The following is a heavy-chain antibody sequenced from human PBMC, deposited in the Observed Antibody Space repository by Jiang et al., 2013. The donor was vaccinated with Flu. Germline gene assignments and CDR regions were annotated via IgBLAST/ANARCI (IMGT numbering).Heavy chain of an antibody. CDR1: GGSISSYY. CDR3: VRVRWLSNYYYYGMDV. J-gene: IGHJ6*02. Sequence: GPGLVKPSETLSLTCTVSGGSISSYYWSWIRQPPGKGLEWIGYIYYSGSTNYNPSLKSRVTISVDTSKNQFSLKLSSVTAADTAVYYCVRVRWLSNYYYYGMDVWGQGTTVTVSS. D-gene: IGHD5-24*01. CDR2: IYYSGST. V-gene: IGHV4-59*01.